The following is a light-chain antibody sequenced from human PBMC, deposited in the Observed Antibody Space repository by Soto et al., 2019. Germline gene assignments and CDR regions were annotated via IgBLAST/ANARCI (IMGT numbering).Light chain of an antibody. Sequence: DIQMTQSPSSLSASVGDRVTITCRASQDISNFLAWYQQKPGKAPKLLIYAASTLLPGVPSRFSGSGSGTDFTLTISSLQPEDVATYYCQKYNSAPRITFGQGTRLEI. V-gene: IGKV1-27*01. CDR2: AAS. CDR1: QDISNF. J-gene: IGKJ5*01. CDR3: QKYNSAPRIT.